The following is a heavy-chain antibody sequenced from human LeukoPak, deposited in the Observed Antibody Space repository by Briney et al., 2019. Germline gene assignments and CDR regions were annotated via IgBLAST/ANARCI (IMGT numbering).Heavy chain of an antibody. J-gene: IGHJ6*03. Sequence: KASETLSLTCTVSGGSISSYYWSWIRQPAGKGLEWIGRIYTSGSTNYNPSLKSRVTMSVDTSKNQFSLKLSSVTAADTAVYYCARGIRSGELLTYYYYMDVWGKGTTVTVSS. V-gene: IGHV4-4*07. CDR3: ARGIRSGELLTYYYYMDV. D-gene: IGHD3-10*01. CDR2: IYTSGST. CDR1: GGSISSYY.